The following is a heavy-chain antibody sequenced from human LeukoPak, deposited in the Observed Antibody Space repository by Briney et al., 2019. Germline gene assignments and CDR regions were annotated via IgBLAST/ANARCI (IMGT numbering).Heavy chain of an antibody. CDR2: ISYDGSNK. J-gene: IGHJ6*03. V-gene: IGHV3-30*18. CDR3: AKDARVYYYMDV. Sequence: PGGSLRLSCAASGFTFSSYGMHWVRQAPGKGLEWVAVISYDGSNKYYADSVKGRFTISRDNSKNTLYLQMNSLRAEDTAVYYCAKDARVYYYMDVWGKGTTVTISS. CDR1: GFTFSSYG.